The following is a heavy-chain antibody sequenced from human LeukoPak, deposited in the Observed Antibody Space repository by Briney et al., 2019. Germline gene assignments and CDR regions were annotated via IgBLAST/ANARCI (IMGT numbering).Heavy chain of an antibody. D-gene: IGHD3-3*01. Sequence: GGSLRLSCAASGFTFDDYAMHLVRQAPGKGLEWVSGISWNSGSIGYADSVKGRFTISRDNAKNSLYLQMNSLRAEDTALYYCAKGQGDTIFGVVTCFDYWGQGTLVTVSS. CDR2: ISWNSGSI. CDR1: GFTFDDYA. J-gene: IGHJ4*02. CDR3: AKGQGDTIFGVVTCFDY. V-gene: IGHV3-9*01.